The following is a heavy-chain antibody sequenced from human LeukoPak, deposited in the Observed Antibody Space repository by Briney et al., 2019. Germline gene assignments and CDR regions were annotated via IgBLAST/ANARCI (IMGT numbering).Heavy chain of an antibody. CDR2: INPSGGGT. CDR3: ARHTVTSHYYGMDV. V-gene: IGHV1-46*01. J-gene: IGHJ6*02. CDR1: GYTFTNYF. D-gene: IGHD4-17*01. Sequence: ASVKVSCKASGYTFTNYFMHWVRQAPGQGLEWMGVINPSGGGTTYAQRFQGRVTMTRDTSTSTVHMELRSLRSDDTAVYYCARHTVTSHYYGMDVWGQGTTVTVSS.